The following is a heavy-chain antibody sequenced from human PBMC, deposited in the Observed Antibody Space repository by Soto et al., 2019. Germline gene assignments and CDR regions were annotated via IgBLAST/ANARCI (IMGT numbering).Heavy chain of an antibody. D-gene: IGHD3-3*01. CDR2: ITHTGST. CDR1: GGSFSDYY. J-gene: IGHJ6*02. Sequence: SGTLSLTCAVYGGSFSDYYWSWIRQPPGEGLEWIGEITHTGSTNYNPSLKGRVTMSVDTSRDQVSLRLRSVTRADTAVYYCARDQYDFRSGSYYYAMEVWGQGTKVTVSS. CDR3: ARDQYDFRSGSYYYAMEV. V-gene: IGHV4-34*01.